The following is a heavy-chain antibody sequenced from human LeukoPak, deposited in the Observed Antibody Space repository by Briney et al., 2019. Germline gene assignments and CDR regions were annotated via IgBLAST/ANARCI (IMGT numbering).Heavy chain of an antibody. J-gene: IGHJ4*02. CDR2: ISTSSSYI. D-gene: IGHD6-13*01. CDR1: GFTFSSYS. Sequence: GGSLRLSCAASGFTFSSYSMNWVRQAPGKGLEWVSSISTSSSYIYYADSVKGRFTISRDNAKNSLYLQMNSLRAEDTAVYYCAKDLAPSAAAGFDYWGQGTLVTVSS. CDR3: AKDLAPSAAAGFDY. V-gene: IGHV3-21*04.